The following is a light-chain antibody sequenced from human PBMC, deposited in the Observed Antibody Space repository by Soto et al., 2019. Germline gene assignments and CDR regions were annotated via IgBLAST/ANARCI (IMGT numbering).Light chain of an antibody. CDR3: SSYAGSNNVV. Sequence: QSALSQPPSASGSPGQSVTISCTGTISDVGGYNYVSWYQHHPGKAPKLMIYEVNKRPSGVPDRFSGSKSGNTASLTVSGLQAEDDSDYYCSSYAGSNNVVFGGGTQLTVL. J-gene: IGLJ2*01. V-gene: IGLV2-8*01. CDR2: EVN. CDR1: ISDVGGYNY.